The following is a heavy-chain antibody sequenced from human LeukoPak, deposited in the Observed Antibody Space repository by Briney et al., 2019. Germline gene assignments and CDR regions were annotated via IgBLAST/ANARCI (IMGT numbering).Heavy chain of an antibody. V-gene: IGHV3-48*03. J-gene: IGHJ4*02. CDR2: ISSSGFTT. CDR1: GFTFSSYE. Sequence: PGGSLRLSCAASGFTFSSYEMNWVRQAPGKGLEWVSYISSSGFTTYYADSVKGRFTISRDNAKNSLYLQMNSLRAEDTAVYYCARSFSGWNWYLDYWGQGTLVTVSS. CDR3: ARSFSGWNWYLDY. D-gene: IGHD6-19*01.